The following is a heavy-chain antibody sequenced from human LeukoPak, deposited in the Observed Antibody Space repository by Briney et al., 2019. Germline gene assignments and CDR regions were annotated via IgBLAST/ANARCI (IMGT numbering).Heavy chain of an antibody. CDR3: AKDFRIGYSAHFDY. CDR2: IRQDESEK. CDR1: GFTFSSYA. Sequence: GGSLRLSCAASGFTFSSYAMSWVRQAPGKGLEWVANIRQDESEKYFVDSVKGRFTISRDNAKNSLYLQMNSLRAEDTAVYYCAKDFRIGYSAHFDYWGQGALVTVSS. J-gene: IGHJ4*02. D-gene: IGHD2-21*01. V-gene: IGHV3-7*03.